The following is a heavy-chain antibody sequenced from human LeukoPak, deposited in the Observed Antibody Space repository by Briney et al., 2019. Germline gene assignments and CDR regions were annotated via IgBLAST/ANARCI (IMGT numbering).Heavy chain of an antibody. CDR2: IYHSGST. CDR3: ARAPGSGWDNWFDP. V-gene: IGHV4-4*02. CDR1: GGSISSGNW. D-gene: IGHD6-19*01. Sequence: SETLSLTCAVSGGSISSGNWWSWVRQPPGKGLEWIGEIYHSGSTNYNPSLRSRVTISVDKSKNQFSLKLSSVTAADTAVYYCARAPGSGWDNWFDPWGQGTLVTVSS. J-gene: IGHJ5*02.